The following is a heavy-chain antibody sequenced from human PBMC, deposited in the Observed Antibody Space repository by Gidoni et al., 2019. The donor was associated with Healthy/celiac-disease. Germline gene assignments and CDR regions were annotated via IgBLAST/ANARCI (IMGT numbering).Heavy chain of an antibody. CDR2: INPNSGGT. D-gene: IGHD3-10*01. J-gene: IGHJ4*02. CDR3: ARSMVRGPKHNAAH. CDR1: GYTFPGYY. Sequence: QVQLVQSGAEVKKPGASVKVACKASGYTFPGYYMHWVRQAPGQGLEWMGWINPNSGGTNYAQKFQGRVTMTRDTSISTAYMELSRLRSDDTAVYYCARSMVRGPKHNAAHWGQGTLVTVSS. V-gene: IGHV1-2*02.